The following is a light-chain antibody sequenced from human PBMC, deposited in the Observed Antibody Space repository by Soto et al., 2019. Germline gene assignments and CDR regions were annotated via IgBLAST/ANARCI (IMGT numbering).Light chain of an antibody. Sequence: IVMTQSPLSLPVTPGEPASISCRSSQSLLHSNGHNYLDRYLQKPGQSPQLLISLGSNRASGVPDRFSGSGSGTDFALKISRVEADDVVLYYYMQALRAPLTFGQGTKVEIK. CDR2: LGS. V-gene: IGKV2-28*01. CDR1: QSLLHSNGHNY. CDR3: MQALRAPLT. J-gene: IGKJ1*01.